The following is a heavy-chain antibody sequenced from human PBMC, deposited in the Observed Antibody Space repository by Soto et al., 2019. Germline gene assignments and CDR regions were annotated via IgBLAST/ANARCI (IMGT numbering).Heavy chain of an antibody. J-gene: IGHJ4*02. Sequence: SETLSLTCTVSGGSISSYYWSWIRQPPGKGLEWIGYIYYSGSTNYNPSLKSRVTISVDTSKNQFSLKLSSVTAADTAVYYCASSPKRFSQSRSGSFFDYWGQGTLVTVSS. V-gene: IGHV4-59*01. D-gene: IGHD3-10*01. CDR1: GGSISSYY. CDR2: IYYSGST. CDR3: ASSPKRFSQSRSGSFFDY.